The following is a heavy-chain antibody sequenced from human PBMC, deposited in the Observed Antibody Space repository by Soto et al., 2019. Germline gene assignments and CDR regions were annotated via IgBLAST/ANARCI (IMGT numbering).Heavy chain of an antibody. CDR2: TYYRSKWYN. Sequence: SQTLSLTCAISGDSVSSNSAAWNWIRPSPSRGLEWLGRTYYRSKWYNDYAVSVKSRITINPDTSKNQFSLQLNSVTPEDTAVYYCARDRWELPDYYYYYGMDVWGQGTTVTVSS. CDR1: GDSVSSNSAA. V-gene: IGHV6-1*01. CDR3: ARDRWELPDYYYYYGMDV. J-gene: IGHJ6*02. D-gene: IGHD1-26*01.